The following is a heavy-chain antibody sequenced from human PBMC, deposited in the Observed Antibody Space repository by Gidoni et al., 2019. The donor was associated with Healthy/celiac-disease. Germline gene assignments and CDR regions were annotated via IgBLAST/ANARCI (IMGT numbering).Heavy chain of an antibody. V-gene: IGHV3-30*18. D-gene: IGHD3-3*01. CDR3: AKGGGAGTILGVVIPPGAFDI. CDR1: GFTFSSYS. Sequence: QVQLVESGGGVVQPGRSLRLSCAASGFTFSSYSMHWVRQAPGTGLEWVAVMAYDGSNKDYADSVKGRFTSSRDNSKNTLYMQMNSLRAEDTAVYYCAKGGGAGTILGVVIPPGAFDIWGQGTMVTVSS. J-gene: IGHJ3*02. CDR2: MAYDGSNK.